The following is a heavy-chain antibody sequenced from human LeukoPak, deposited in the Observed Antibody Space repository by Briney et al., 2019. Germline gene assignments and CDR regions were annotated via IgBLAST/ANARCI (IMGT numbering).Heavy chain of an antibody. D-gene: IGHD6-13*01. Sequence: PGGSLRLSCAASGFTFSSYAMSWVRQAPGKGLEWVSAISGSGGSTYYADSVKGRFTISRDNAKNSLYLQMNSLRAEDTAVYYCARARGSSWPNQYYYMDVWGKGTTVTVSS. CDR3: ARARGSSWPNQYYYMDV. J-gene: IGHJ6*03. CDR1: GFTFSSYA. V-gene: IGHV3-23*01. CDR2: ISGSGGST.